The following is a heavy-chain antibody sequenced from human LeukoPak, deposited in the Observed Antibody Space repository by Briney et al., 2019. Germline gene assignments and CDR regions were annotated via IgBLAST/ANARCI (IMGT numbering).Heavy chain of an antibody. Sequence: GGSLRLSCAASGFTFSSYGMSWVRQAPGKGLEWVSAISGSGGSTYYADSVKGRFTISRDNAKNSLYLQMNSLRAEDTAVYYCARDERGEAVSGSSDYWGQGTLVTVSS. J-gene: IGHJ4*02. D-gene: IGHD3-10*01. V-gene: IGHV3-23*01. CDR1: GFTFSSYG. CDR2: ISGSGGST. CDR3: ARDERGEAVSGSSDY.